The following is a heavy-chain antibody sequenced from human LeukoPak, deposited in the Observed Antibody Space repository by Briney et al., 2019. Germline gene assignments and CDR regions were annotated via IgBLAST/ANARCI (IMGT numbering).Heavy chain of an antibody. J-gene: IGHJ4*02. Sequence: ASVKVSCKASGYTFTTYYIHWVRQAPGQELEWMGIINHHSGDTNYSQKFQGRVTMTRDTSISTAYIELDSLRSDDAAVYYCAREGTTGGSSGWYDYWGQGILVTVSS. CDR1: GYTFTTYY. CDR2: INHHSGDT. D-gene: IGHD6-19*01. CDR3: AREGTTGGSSGWYDY. V-gene: IGHV1-2*02.